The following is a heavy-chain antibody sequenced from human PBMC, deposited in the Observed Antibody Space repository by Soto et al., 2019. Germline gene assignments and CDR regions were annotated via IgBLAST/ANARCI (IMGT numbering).Heavy chain of an antibody. Sequence: QVHLVQSGAEVKKPGASVKVSCKGSGYTFTSYGITWVRQAPGQGLEWMGWISARNGDTYYAQKLQGRVTVTRDTSTSTAYMELRSLRSDDTAVYYCARGRYGDYWGQGALVTVSS. D-gene: IGHD1-1*01. CDR3: ARGRYGDY. CDR1: GYTFTSYG. J-gene: IGHJ4*02. V-gene: IGHV1-18*01. CDR2: ISARNGDT.